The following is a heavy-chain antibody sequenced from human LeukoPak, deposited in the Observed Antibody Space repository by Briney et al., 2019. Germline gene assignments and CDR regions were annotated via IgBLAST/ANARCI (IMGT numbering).Heavy chain of an antibody. J-gene: IGHJ5*02. D-gene: IGHD6-19*01. V-gene: IGHV4-59*08. CDR2: IYYSGST. CDR3: ARQGRSSGWYSLDP. CDR1: GGSISSYY. Sequence: PSETLSLTCTVSGGSISSYYWSWIRQPPGKGLEWIGYIYYSGSTTYNPSLKSRVTISVDTSKNQFSLKLSSVTAADTAVYYCARQGRSSGWYSLDPWGQGTLVTVSS.